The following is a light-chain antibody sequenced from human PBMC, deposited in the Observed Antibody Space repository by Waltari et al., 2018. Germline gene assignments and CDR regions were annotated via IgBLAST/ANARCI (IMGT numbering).Light chain of an antibody. Sequence: QSALTQPASVSGSPGQSITISCTGTSSDVGRYNYVSWYQQHPGKAPKLLIYDVSNRPSGVPSRFSGSKCGNTASLTISGLQAADEAHYYCNSYASNSNGLFGGGTKLTIL. CDR2: DVS. CDR1: SSDVGRYNY. V-gene: IGLV2-14*03. CDR3: NSYASNSNGL. J-gene: IGLJ2*01.